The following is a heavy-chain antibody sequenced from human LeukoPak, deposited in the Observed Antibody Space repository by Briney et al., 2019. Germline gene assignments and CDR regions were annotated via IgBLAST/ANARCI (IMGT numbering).Heavy chain of an antibody. D-gene: IGHD2-15*01. CDR1: GGSFGGYY. CDR3: ARASIVVVVAAQRNWFDP. J-gene: IGHJ5*02. CDR2: INHSGST. Sequence: PSETLSLTCAVYGGSFGGYYWSWIRQPPGKGLEWIGEINHSGSTNYNPSLKSRVTISVDTSKNQFSLKLSSVTAADTAVYYCARASIVVVVAAQRNWFDPWGQGTLVTVSS. V-gene: IGHV4-34*01.